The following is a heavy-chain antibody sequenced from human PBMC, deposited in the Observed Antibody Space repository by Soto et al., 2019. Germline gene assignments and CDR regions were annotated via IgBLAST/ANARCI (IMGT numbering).Heavy chain of an antibody. D-gene: IGHD3-10*01. CDR3: ARQGGLLWFGELLFRYNWFDP. J-gene: IGHJ5*02. V-gene: IGHV4-39*01. CDR1: GGSISSSSYY. CDR2: IYYSGST. Sequence: QLQLQESGPGLVKPSETLSLTCTVSGGSISSSSYYWGWIRQPPGKGLEWIGSIYYSGSTYYNPSLKSRVTISVDTSKNQFSLKLSSVTAADTAVYYCARQGGLLWFGELLFRYNWFDPWGQGTLVTVSS.